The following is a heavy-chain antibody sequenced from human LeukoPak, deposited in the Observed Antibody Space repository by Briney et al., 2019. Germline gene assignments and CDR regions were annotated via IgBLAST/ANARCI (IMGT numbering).Heavy chain of an antibody. D-gene: IGHD6-13*01. CDR1: GFTFSSYA. Sequence: PGGSLRLSCAASGFTFSSYAMSWVRQAPGKGLEWVSAISGSGGSTYFADSVKGRFTISRDNSKNTLYLQMNGLRAEDTAVYYCAKRNSSWEDYWGQGTLVTVSS. V-gene: IGHV3-23*01. J-gene: IGHJ4*02. CDR2: ISGSGGST. CDR3: AKRNSSWEDY.